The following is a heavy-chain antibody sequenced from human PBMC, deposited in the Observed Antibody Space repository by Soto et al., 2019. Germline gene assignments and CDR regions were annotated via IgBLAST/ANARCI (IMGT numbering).Heavy chain of an antibody. Sequence: ASVKVSCKASGYTFTSYGISWVRQAPGQGLEWMGWISAYNGNTNYAQKLQGRVTMTTDTSTRTAYMELRSLRSDDTAVYNCARERADVKPPYYYYGMDVGGQGTTVTVSS. CDR1: GYTFTSYG. CDR3: ARERADVKPPYYYYGMDV. CDR2: ISAYNGNT. V-gene: IGHV1-18*01. J-gene: IGHJ6*02.